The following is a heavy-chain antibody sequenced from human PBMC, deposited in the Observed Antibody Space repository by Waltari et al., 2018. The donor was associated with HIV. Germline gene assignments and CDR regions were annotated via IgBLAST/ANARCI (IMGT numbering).Heavy chain of an antibody. CDR1: GYTFTAYY. D-gene: IGHD1-26*01. V-gene: IGHV1-2*02. Sequence: QVQLVQSGAEVKKPGASVKVSCNASGYTFTAYYIHWVRRAHGQGLEWMGWIKLKTGGTNYAQTFQGRVSMTRASSINTAFMELYRLRFDDTAIYYCARDGDVGSTDYWGQGTLVTVSS. CDR3: ARDGDVGSTDY. J-gene: IGHJ4*02. CDR2: IKLKTGGT.